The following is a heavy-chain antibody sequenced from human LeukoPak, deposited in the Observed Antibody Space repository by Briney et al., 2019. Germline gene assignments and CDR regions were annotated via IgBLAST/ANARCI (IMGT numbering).Heavy chain of an antibody. CDR3: AGDGYGGNSYFDY. J-gene: IGHJ4*02. Sequence: GGSLRLSCAASGFTVSSNYMSWVRQAPGKGLEWVSVIYSGGSTYYADSVKGRFTISRDNSKNTLYLQMNSLRAEDTAVYYCAGDGYGGNSYFDYWGQGTLVTVSS. D-gene: IGHD4-23*01. CDR1: GFTVSSNY. CDR2: IYSGGST. V-gene: IGHV3-53*01.